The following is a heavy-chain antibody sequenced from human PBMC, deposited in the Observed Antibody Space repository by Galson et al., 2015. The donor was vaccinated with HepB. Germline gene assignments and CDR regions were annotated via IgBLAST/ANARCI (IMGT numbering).Heavy chain of an antibody. CDR2: INTYSDST. J-gene: IGHJ4*02. V-gene: IGHV1-18*01. D-gene: IGHD5-24*01. CDR3: ARGGMATIGGPSFDS. Sequence: INTYSDSTNYAQKFQDRVTMTADTSTNTAYLELGSLGFDDTAVYYCARGGMATIGGPSFDSWGQGTLVTVSS.